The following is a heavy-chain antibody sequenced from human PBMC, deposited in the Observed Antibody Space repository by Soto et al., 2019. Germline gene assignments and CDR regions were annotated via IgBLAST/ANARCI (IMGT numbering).Heavy chain of an antibody. CDR3: ARGGSLYWDFDL. D-gene: IGHD1-26*01. CDR2: INAGNGNT. V-gene: IGHV1-3*01. J-gene: IGHJ2*01. CDR1: GYTFTSYA. Sequence: QVQLVQSGAEVKKPGASVKVYCKASGYTFTSYAMHWVRQAPGQRLEWMGWINAGNGNTKYSQKFQGRVTITRDTSSSTAYMELSRLRSEDTSVYDFARGGSLYWDFDLWGCGTVFTVS.